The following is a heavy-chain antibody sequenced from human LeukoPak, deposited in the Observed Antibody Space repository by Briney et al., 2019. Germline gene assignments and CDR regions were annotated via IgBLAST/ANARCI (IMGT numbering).Heavy chain of an antibody. CDR3: ASHPWFEKYFDY. D-gene: IGHD3-10*01. Sequence: SETLSLTCTVSGGSISSGGYYWSWIRQHPGKGLEWIGYIYYSGSTYYNPSLKSRVTISVDTSKNQFSLKLSSVTAADTAVYYCASHPWFEKYFDYWGQGTLVTVSS. V-gene: IGHV4-31*03. CDR2: IYYSGST. J-gene: IGHJ4*02. CDR1: GGSISSGGYY.